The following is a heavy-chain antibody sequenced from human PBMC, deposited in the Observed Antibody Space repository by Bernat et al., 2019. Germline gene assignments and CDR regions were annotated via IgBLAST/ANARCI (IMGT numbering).Heavy chain of an antibody. CDR3: ARDVGIAAAGFYFDY. CDR1: GYTFTSYG. D-gene: IGHD6-13*01. Sequence: QVQLVQSGAEVKKPGASVRVSCKASGYTFTSYGFSWVRQAPGQGLEWMGGISTNNGNTNYAQKLQDRVTRTTDTSTSTAYMERRSLRSDDTAMYYCARDVGIAAAGFYFDYWGQGTLVTVSS. CDR2: ISTNNGNT. J-gene: IGHJ4*02. V-gene: IGHV1-18*01.